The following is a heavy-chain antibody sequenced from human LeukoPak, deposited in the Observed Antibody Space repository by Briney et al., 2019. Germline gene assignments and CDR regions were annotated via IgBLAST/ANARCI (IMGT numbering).Heavy chain of an antibody. J-gene: IGHJ5*02. CDR3: ARDRSNWGFP. Sequence: SETLSLTCTVSGGSISGFYWNWIRQPPGKGLEWIGYVYYSGSTNYNPSLKSRVTISVDTSKNQFSLKLSSVTAADTAVYYCARDRSNWGFPWGQGTLVTVSS. CDR1: GGSISGFY. V-gene: IGHV4-59*01. CDR2: VYYSGST. D-gene: IGHD7-27*01.